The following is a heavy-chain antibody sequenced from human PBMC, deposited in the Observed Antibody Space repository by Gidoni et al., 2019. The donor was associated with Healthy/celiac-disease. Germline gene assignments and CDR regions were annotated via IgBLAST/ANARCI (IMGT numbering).Heavy chain of an antibody. D-gene: IGHD2-2*01. CDR1: GFTFSSYA. V-gene: IGHV3-30-3*01. J-gene: IGHJ3*02. CDR3: AQLIVVPAAMGLGAFDI. CDR2: ISYDGSNK. Sequence: QVQLVESGGGVVQPGRSLRLSCAASGFTFSSYAMHWVRQAPGKGLEWVAVISYDGSNKYYADSVKGRFTISRDNSKNTLYLQMNSLRAEDTAVYYCAQLIVVPAAMGLGAFDIWGQGTMVTVSS.